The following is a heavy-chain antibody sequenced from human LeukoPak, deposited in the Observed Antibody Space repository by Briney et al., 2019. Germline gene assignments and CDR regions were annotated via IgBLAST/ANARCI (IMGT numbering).Heavy chain of an antibody. D-gene: IGHD3-3*01. CDR1: GGSISSGGYY. CDR3: ARDPGGRFSYYFDY. J-gene: IGHJ4*02. V-gene: IGHV4-31*03. CDR2: IYYSGST. Sequence: SETLSLTCTVSGGSISSGGYYWSWIRQHPGKGLEWIGYIYYSGSTYYNPSLKSRVTISVDTSKNQFSLKLSSVTAADTAVYYCARDPGGRFSYYFDYWGQGTLVTDSS.